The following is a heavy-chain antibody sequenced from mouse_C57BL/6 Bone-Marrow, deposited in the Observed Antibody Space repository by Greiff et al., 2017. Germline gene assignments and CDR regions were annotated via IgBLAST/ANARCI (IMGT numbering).Heavy chain of an antibody. V-gene: IGHV1-74*01. CDR1: GYTFPSYW. J-gene: IGHJ2*01. CDR2: IHPSDSDT. CDR3: ARSGDYGYSYSIDY. Sequence: QVQLQQPGAELVKPGASVKVSCKASGYTFPSYWMHWVKQRPGQGLEWIGRIHPSDSDTNYNQKFKGKATLTVDKSTSTAYMQLSRLTSEDSAVYDSARSGDYGYSYSIDYWGQGTTLTVSS. D-gene: IGHD2-2*01.